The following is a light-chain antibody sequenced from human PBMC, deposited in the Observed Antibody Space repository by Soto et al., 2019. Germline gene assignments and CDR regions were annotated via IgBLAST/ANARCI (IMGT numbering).Light chain of an antibody. V-gene: IGKV1-5*01. CDR1: ESIDNW. J-gene: IGKJ1*01. Sequence: DIQMTQSPSTLSASVGDRVTITCRASESIDNWLAWYQQKPGKAPNLLISDASTLESGVPSRFSGSGSGTDFTLTISGLRPDDFATYFCHQFAVYPWAFGQGTKVDIK. CDR2: DAS. CDR3: HQFAVYPWA.